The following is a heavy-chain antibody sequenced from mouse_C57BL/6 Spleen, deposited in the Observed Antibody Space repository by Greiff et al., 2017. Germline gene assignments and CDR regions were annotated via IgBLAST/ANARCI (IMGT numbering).Heavy chain of an antibody. CDR2: IRSKSNNYAT. CDR1: GFSFNTYA. J-gene: IGHJ2*01. Sequence: EVKLMESGGGLVQPKGSLKLSCAASGFSFNTYAMNWVRQAPGKGLEWVARIRSKSNNYATYYAESVKDRFTISRDDSESMLYLQMNNLKTEDTAMYYCVRDSGGYFDYWGQGTTLTVSS. D-gene: IGHD3-1*01. CDR3: VRDSGGYFDY. V-gene: IGHV10-1*01.